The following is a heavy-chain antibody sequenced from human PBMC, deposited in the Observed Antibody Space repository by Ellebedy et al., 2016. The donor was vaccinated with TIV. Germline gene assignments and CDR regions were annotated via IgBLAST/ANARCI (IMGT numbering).Heavy chain of an antibody. CDR2: FYYSGST. CDR1: DGSTSGYY. J-gene: IGHJ4*02. CDR3: AGREMATSPIDY. Sequence: MPSETLSLTCTVSDGSTSGYYWSWIRQPPGKGLEWIGYFYYSGSTNYNPALKSRVTISVDTSKNQFSLKLCSVTAADTAVYYCAGREMATSPIDYWGQGTLVTVSS. D-gene: IGHD5-24*01. V-gene: IGHV4-59*08.